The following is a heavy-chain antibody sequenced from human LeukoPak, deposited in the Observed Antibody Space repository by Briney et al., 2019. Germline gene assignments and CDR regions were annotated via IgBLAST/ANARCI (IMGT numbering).Heavy chain of an antibody. J-gene: IGHJ4*02. Sequence: GGSLRLSCAASGFTFSNYWMHWVRQVPGKGLVWVSRINDDGSATFYADSVKGRFTISRDNAKNTLFLQINSLRAEDTAVYYCARDQRVAVAGTIVWGQGTLVTVSS. CDR1: GFTFSNYW. V-gene: IGHV3-74*01. CDR3: ARDQRVAVAGTIV. D-gene: IGHD6-19*01. CDR2: INDDGSAT.